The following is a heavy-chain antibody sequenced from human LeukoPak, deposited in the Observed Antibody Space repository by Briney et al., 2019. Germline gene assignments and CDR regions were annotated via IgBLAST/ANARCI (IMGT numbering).Heavy chain of an antibody. CDR1: GFTFTTYG. CDR3: ARETDSTLFDY. Sequence: GGSLRLSCAASGFTFTTYGMHWVRQAPGKGLEWVAIISYHGSDTYYADSVKGRFTISRDNSRNTLYLEMNNLRAEDTAVYYCARETDSTLFDYWGQGTLVTVSS. V-gene: IGHV3-30*03. CDR2: ISYHGSDT. D-gene: IGHD2-2*01. J-gene: IGHJ4*02.